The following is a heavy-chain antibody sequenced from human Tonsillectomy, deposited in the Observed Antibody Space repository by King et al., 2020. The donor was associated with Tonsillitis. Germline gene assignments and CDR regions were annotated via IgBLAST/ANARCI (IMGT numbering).Heavy chain of an antibody. CDR2: INPNSGGT. Sequence: QLVQSGAEVKKPGASVKVSCKASGYTFTGYYMHWVRQAPGQGLEWMGWINPNSGGTNYAQKFQGTVTMTRDTSISTAYMELSRLRSDDTAVYYCARAYVSSGPGSVSAFDIWGQGTMVTVSS. D-gene: IGHD3-22*01. J-gene: IGHJ3*02. CDR3: ARAYVSSGPGSVSAFDI. CDR1: GYTFTGYY. V-gene: IGHV1-2*02.